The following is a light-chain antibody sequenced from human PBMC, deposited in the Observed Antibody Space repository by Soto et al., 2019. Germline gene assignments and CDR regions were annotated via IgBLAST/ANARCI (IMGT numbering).Light chain of an antibody. Sequence: EVVMTQSPATLSVSPGEKTNLSCRANQNVSTNLAWYQQKPGQAPRLLIYVASGRATAIPARFSGSGSGTEFTLTISSLQSEDCAIYYSQQYDKWPETFGQGTKV. CDR2: VAS. V-gene: IGKV3D-15*01. CDR1: QNVSTN. J-gene: IGKJ1*01. CDR3: QQYDKWPET.